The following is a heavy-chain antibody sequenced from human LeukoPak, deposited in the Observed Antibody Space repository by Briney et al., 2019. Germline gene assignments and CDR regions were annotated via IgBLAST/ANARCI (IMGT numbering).Heavy chain of an antibody. J-gene: IGHJ3*02. V-gene: IGHV1-18*01. CDR2: ISVYNGNT. CDR3: ASLKNYYDSSGYLVTDAFDI. CDR1: GYTFTTYN. D-gene: IGHD3-22*01. Sequence: GASVKVSCKASGYTFTTYNINWVRQAPGQGLEWMGWISVYNGNTNYAQKLQGRVTITTDTSTSTAYMELRSLKSDDTAVYYCASLKNYYDSSGYLVTDAFDIWGQGTMVTVSS.